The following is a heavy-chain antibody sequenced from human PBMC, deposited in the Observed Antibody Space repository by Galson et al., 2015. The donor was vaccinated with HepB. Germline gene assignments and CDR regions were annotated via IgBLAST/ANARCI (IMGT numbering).Heavy chain of an antibody. J-gene: IGHJ4*02. CDR2: IWYDGSNK. D-gene: IGHD6-19*01. CDR3: ARGAVAGILDY. Sequence: SLRLSCAASGFTFSSYGMHWVRQAPGKGLEWVAVIWYDGSNKYYADSVKGRFTISRDNSKNTLYLQMNSLRAEDTAVYYCARGAVAGILDYWGQGTLVTVSS. CDR1: GFTFSSYG. V-gene: IGHV3-33*01.